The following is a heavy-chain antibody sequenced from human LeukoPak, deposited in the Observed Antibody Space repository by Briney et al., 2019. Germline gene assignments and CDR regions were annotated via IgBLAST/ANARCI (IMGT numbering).Heavy chain of an antibody. J-gene: IGHJ5*02. Sequence: GGSLRLSCTVSGFTFSAYEMTWVRQAPGKGPEWLSFISGSGSTTHYADSVKGRSTVFRHNANNSLYLQMNSLRAEDTALYYCARNKGFSTGWYVPGEGLDPWGQGTLVTVSS. V-gene: IGHV3-48*03. CDR1: GFTFSAYE. CDR2: ISGSGSTT. D-gene: IGHD6-19*01. CDR3: ARNKGFSTGWYVPGEGLDP.